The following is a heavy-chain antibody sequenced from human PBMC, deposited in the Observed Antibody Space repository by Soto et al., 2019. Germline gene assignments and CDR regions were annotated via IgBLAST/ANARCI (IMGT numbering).Heavy chain of an antibody. CDR1: GYTFTSYD. CDR2: MNPNSGNT. Sequence: QVQLVQSGAEVKKPGASVKVSCKASGYTFTSYDINWVRQATGQGLEWMGWMNPNSGNTAYAQKFLGRVTMTRNTAISTGYMELRSLRSEETAGCYCARERTRGFEPWGQGTLVTVSS. V-gene: IGHV1-8*01. J-gene: IGHJ5*02. CDR3: ARERTRGFEP.